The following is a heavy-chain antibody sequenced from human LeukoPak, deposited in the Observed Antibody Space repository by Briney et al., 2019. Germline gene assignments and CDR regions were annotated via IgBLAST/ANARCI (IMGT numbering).Heavy chain of an antibody. J-gene: IGHJ4*02. V-gene: IGHV4-34*01. CDR2: INDSGRS. CDR1: GGSFGGYY. D-gene: IGHD2-2*02. CDR3: ARGLYCSSTSCYKDY. Sequence: SETLSLTCAVYGGSFGGYYWSWIRQPPGKGLEWIGEINDSGRSNYNPSLRSRVTISVDTSKKQFALKLSSVTAADTAVYYCARGLYCSSTSCYKDYWGQGTLVTVSS.